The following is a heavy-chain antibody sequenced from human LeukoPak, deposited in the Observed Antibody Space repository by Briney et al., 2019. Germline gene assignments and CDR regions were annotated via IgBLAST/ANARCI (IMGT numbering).Heavy chain of an antibody. V-gene: IGHV3-7*01. CDR3: ARDLVEWLFEGYFDY. D-gene: IGHD3-3*01. CDR2: IKQDGSEK. Sequence: PGGSLRLSCAASGFTFSSYWMSWVRQAPGKGLEWVANIKQDGSEKYYVDSVKGRFTISRDNAKNSLYLQMNSLRAEDTAVYYCARDLVEWLFEGYFDYWGQGTLVTVSS. CDR1: GFTFSSYW. J-gene: IGHJ4*02.